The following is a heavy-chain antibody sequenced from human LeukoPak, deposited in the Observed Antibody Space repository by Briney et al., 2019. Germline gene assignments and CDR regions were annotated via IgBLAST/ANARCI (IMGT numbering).Heavy chain of an antibody. CDR2: ISWNSGSI. V-gene: IGHV3-9*01. CDR1: GFTFDDYA. Sequence: PRGSLRLSCAASGFTFDDYAMHWVRQAPGKGLEWVSGISWNSGSIGYADSVKGRFTISRDNAKNSLYLQMNSLRAEDTALYYCAKDIKELSSGCNYWGQGTLVTVSS. D-gene: IGHD6-19*01. CDR3: AKDIKELSSGCNY. J-gene: IGHJ4*02.